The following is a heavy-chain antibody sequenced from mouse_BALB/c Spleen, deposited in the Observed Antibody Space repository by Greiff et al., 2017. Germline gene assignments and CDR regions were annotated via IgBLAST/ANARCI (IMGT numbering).Heavy chain of an antibody. J-gene: IGHJ1*01. D-gene: IGHD1-2*01. CDR1: GFSLTGYG. V-gene: IGHV2-6-7*01. CDR3: AREGATTAPSYWYFDV. CDR2: IWGDGST. Sequence: VQGVESGPGLVAPSQSLSITCTVSGFSLTGYGVNWVRQPPGKGLEWLGMIWGDGSTDYNSALKSRLSISKDNSKSQVFLKMNSLQTDDTARYYCAREGATTAPSYWYFDVWGAGTTVTVSS.